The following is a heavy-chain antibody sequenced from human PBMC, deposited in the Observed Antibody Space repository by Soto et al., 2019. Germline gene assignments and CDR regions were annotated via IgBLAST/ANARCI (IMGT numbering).Heavy chain of an antibody. V-gene: IGHV3-23*01. CDR3: AKIVVLVPRISWYYDL. CDR2: SGSGGGT. J-gene: IGHJ2*01. Sequence: GGSLRLSCAASGFTFSSNAISWVRQAPGKGLEWVSTSGSGGGTYYADSVKGRFTISRDNSRSTLYLQMDSLRAEDSALYYCAKIVVLVPRISWYYDLWGRGTLVTVSS. D-gene: IGHD2-15*01. CDR1: GFTFSSNA.